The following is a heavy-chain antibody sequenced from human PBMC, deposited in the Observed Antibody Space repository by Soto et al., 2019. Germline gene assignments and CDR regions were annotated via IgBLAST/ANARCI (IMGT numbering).Heavy chain of an antibody. V-gene: IGHV3-30-3*01. CDR2: ISYEGSNK. Sequence: QVQLVESGGGVVQPGRSLRLSCAASGFTFSSYAMHWVRQAPGKGLEWVAVISYEGSNKYYADSVKGRFTISRDNSKNTLYLQMNSLRAEDTAVYYCARENQGSIAARPIVITRYYGMDVWGQGTTVTVSS. CDR3: ARENQGSIAARPIVITRYYGMDV. CDR1: GFTFSSYA. D-gene: IGHD6-6*01. J-gene: IGHJ6*02.